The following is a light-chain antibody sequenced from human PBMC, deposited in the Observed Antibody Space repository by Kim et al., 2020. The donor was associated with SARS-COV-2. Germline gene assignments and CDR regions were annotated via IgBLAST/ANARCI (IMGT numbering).Light chain of an antibody. CDR3: QQRSNWPT. V-gene: IGKV3-11*01. CDR1: QSVSSY. CDR2: DAS. J-gene: IGKJ2*01. Sequence: LSLSAGERATLHGRARQSVSSYLAWYQQKPGQAPRLLIYDASNRATASPARFSGSGSGTDFTLTISSLGREDFAVYYCQQRSNWPTFGQGTKLEI.